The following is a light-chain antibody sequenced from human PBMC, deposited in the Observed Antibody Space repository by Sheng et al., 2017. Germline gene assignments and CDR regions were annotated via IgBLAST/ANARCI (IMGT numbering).Light chain of an antibody. CDR1: NSNIGNDN. CDR2: NDN. Sequence: QAVLTQPPSASGTPGQRVTISCSGSNSNIGNDNVYWYQQLPGTAPKLLIYNDNQRPSGVPDRFSGSKSGTSASLAISGLWSEDEADYYCAGWDAGLSGYVFGAGTKVTVL. V-gene: IGLV1-47*02. CDR3: AGWDAGLSGYV. J-gene: IGLJ1*01.